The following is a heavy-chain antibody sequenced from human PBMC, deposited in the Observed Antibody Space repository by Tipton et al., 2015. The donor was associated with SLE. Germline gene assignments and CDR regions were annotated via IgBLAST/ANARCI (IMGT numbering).Heavy chain of an antibody. V-gene: IGHV4-31*03. CDR1: GGSISSGGYY. CDR3: PIYYHDSTGLHWFDP. CDR2: TYYSGSP. Sequence: LRLSCNVSGGSISSGGYYWSWIRQHPGKGLEWIGYTYYSGSPYYNPSLKSRITISLDMSKNQFSLRPSSVTAADTAVYYCPIYYHDSTGLHWFDPWGQGTLVTVSS. D-gene: IGHD3-22*01. J-gene: IGHJ5*02.